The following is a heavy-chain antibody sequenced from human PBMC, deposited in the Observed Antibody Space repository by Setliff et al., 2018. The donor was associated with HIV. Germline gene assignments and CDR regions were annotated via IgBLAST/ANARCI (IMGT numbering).Heavy chain of an antibody. CDR1: GFNFSSHT. D-gene: IGHD5-12*01. J-gene: IGHJ4*02. CDR2: ITDGARDI. V-gene: IGHV3-21*05. CDR3: ARDRHNGDGAYDFDY. Sequence: GGSLRLSCAASGFNFSSHTMNWVRQAPGKGLEWISFITDGARDILYADSLEGRFTVSRDDTKNSLYLQMNNLRVEDTAVYYCARDRHNGDGAYDFDYWGQGTLVTVSS.